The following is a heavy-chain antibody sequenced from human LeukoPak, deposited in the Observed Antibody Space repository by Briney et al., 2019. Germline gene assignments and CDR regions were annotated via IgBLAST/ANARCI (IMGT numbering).Heavy chain of an antibody. D-gene: IGHD3-10*01. V-gene: IGHV3-48*01. Sequence: GGSLRLSCVASGFTFSSYSMNWVRQAPGKGLEWVSYISRGRPTIHYADSVKGRFTISRDNSKNTLYLQMNSLRAEDTAVYYCAKVATMVRGVIIKGFDPWGQGTLVTVSS. CDR2: ISRGRPTI. J-gene: IGHJ5*02. CDR3: AKVATMVRGVIIKGFDP. CDR1: GFTFSSYS.